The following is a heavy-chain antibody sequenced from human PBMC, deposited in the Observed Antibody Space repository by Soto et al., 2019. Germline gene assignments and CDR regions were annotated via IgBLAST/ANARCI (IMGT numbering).Heavy chain of an antibody. D-gene: IGHD3-16*01. CDR2: INPADSDI. Sequence: PGESLKISCQGSGYSFTSQWIGWVRQIPGQGMEWMGIINPADSDIKYSPSFQGQVTISADKTIGTAYLQWSSLKALDTAKYYCARHQRDDASRKSDCWGQGTLVTVSS. J-gene: IGHJ4*02. V-gene: IGHV5-51*01. CDR1: GYSFTSQW. CDR3: ARHQRDDASRKSDC.